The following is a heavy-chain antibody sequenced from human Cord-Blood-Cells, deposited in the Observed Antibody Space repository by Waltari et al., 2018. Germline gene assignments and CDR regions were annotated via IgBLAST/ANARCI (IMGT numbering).Heavy chain of an antibody. D-gene: IGHD2-15*01. Sequence: QVQLVQSGAEVKKPGSSVKVSCKASGGTFSSYAISWVRQAPGQGLEWMGGIIPIFGTANYAQKFQGSVTITADESTSTAYMELSSLRSEDTAVYYCARGSPYCSGGSCYSGWFDPWGQGTLVTVSS. CDR1: GGTFSSYA. J-gene: IGHJ5*02. CDR3: ARGSPYCSGGSCYSGWFDP. CDR2: IIPIFGTA. V-gene: IGHV1-69*01.